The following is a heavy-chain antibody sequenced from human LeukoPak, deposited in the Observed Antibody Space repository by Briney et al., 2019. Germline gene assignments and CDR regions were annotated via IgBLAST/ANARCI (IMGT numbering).Heavy chain of an antibody. J-gene: IGHJ4*02. CDR3: ARVPRLSMVRGVVHDY. V-gene: IGHV1-18*01. Sequence: WASVKVSCKTSGYTFTTYGISWVRQAPGQGLEWMGWISAYTGNTNYAQKVQGRVIMTTYTSTSTAYMEMRSLRSDDTAMYYYARVPRLSMVRGVVHDYWGQGTLVTVSS. D-gene: IGHD3-10*01. CDR1: GYTFTTYG. CDR2: ISAYTGNT.